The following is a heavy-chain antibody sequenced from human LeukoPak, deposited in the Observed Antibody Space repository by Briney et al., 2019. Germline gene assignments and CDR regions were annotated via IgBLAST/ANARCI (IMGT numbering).Heavy chain of an antibody. CDR2: IYHSGST. V-gene: IGHV4-38-2*02. CDR1: GYSISSGYY. D-gene: IGHD6-19*01. Sequence: PSETLSLTCTVSGYSISSGYYWGWIRQPPGKGLEWIGSIYHSGSTYYNPSLKSRVTISVDTSKNQFSLKLSSVTAADTAVYYCARVQPAVAGRFDYWGQGTLVTVSS. J-gene: IGHJ4*02. CDR3: ARVQPAVAGRFDY.